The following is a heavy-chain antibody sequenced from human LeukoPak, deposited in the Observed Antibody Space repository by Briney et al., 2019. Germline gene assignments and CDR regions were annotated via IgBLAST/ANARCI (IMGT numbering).Heavy chain of an antibody. D-gene: IGHD3-10*01. CDR1: GFTFSSYA. V-gene: IGHV3-66*01. Sequence: PGGSLRLSCAASGFTFSSYAMHWVRQAPGKGLEWVSVIYSGGNTYYADSVKGRFTISRDNSKNTLYLQMNSLRAEDTAVYYCARGSYYGSGSYYNGDFGFDPWGQGTLVTVSS. CDR2: IYSGGNT. CDR3: ARGSYYGSGSYYNGDFGFDP. J-gene: IGHJ5*02.